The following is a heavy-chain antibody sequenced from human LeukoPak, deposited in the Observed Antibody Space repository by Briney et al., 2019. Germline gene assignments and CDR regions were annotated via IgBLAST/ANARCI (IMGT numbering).Heavy chain of an antibody. Sequence: GGSLRLSCAASGFTFTSYAMHWVRPAPGKGLEWVAAISYDGGNKLYADSVKGRFTIFRDNSKNTLSLQMNSLRTEDTAVYFCARVDSTSWLMYGMVVWGQGTTVTV. CDR1: GFTFTSYA. J-gene: IGHJ6*02. V-gene: IGHV3-30-3*01. CDR3: ARVDSTSWLMYGMVV. D-gene: IGHD6-13*01. CDR2: ISYDGGNK.